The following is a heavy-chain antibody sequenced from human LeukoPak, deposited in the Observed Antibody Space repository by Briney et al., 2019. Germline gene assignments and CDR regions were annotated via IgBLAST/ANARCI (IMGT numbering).Heavy chain of an antibody. Sequence: ASVKVSCKASGYTFTSYYMHWVRQAPGQGLEWMGIINPSGGSTSYAQKFQSRVTMTRDMSTSTVYMELSSLRSEDTAVYYCARYYYDSSGYYKLYGPANNWFDPWGQGTLVTVSS. V-gene: IGHV1-46*01. CDR2: INPSGGST. D-gene: IGHD3-22*01. CDR1: GYTFTSYY. J-gene: IGHJ5*02. CDR3: ARYYYDSSGYYKLYGPANNWFDP.